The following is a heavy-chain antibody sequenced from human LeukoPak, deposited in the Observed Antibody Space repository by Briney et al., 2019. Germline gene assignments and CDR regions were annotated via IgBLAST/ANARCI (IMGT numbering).Heavy chain of an antibody. CDR2: IYYSGST. V-gene: IGHV4-59*01. J-gene: IGHJ4*02. CDR1: GGSISSYY. Sequence: PSETLSLTCIVSGGSISSYYWSWIRQPPGKGLEWIGYIYYSGSTNYNPSLKSRVTISVDTSKNQFSLKLSSVTAADTAVYYCARSTPLYDSSGYYPDYWGQGTLVTVSS. D-gene: IGHD3-22*01. CDR3: ARSTPLYDSSGYYPDY.